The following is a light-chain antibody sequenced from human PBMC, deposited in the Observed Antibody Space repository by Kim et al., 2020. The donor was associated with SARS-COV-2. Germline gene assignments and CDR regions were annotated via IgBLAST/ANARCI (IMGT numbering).Light chain of an antibody. CDR1: QSISSY. V-gene: IGKV1-39*01. CDR2: AAS. Sequence: SSVGDRVTITWRADQSISSYLNWYQHKPGKAPNLLIYAASSVRSGGPSRFSGSGYGTDCTLTISSLKSEDFATYYCQQTYSPPWTFGQGTKVDIK. J-gene: IGKJ1*01. CDR3: QQTYSPPWT.